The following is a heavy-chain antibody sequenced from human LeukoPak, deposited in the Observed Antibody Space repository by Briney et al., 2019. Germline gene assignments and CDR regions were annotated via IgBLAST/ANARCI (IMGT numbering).Heavy chain of an antibody. Sequence: ASVKVSCKASGYTFTSYGISWVRQAPGQGLEWMGWISAYNGNTNYAQKLQGRVTITTDTSTSTAYMELRSLRSDDTAVYYCARVGYYGSGAWTMDVWGKGTTVTVSS. CDR2: ISAYNGNT. CDR3: ARVGYYGSGAWTMDV. D-gene: IGHD3-10*01. V-gene: IGHV1-18*01. J-gene: IGHJ6*04. CDR1: GYTFTSYG.